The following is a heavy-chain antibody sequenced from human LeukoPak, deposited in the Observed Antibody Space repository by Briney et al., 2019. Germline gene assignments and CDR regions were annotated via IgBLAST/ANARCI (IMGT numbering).Heavy chain of an antibody. V-gene: IGHV3-7*01. Sequence: GGSLRLSCAASGFTFSNYWMGWVRQAPGKRLEWVANMNIDGSEKYYADSVKGRFSISRDNARNSVYLQMASLRVEDTAVYYCARDYSSYGFDYWGQGTLVTVSS. D-gene: IGHD6-6*01. CDR2: MNIDGSEK. CDR3: ARDYSSYGFDY. J-gene: IGHJ4*02. CDR1: GFTFSNYW.